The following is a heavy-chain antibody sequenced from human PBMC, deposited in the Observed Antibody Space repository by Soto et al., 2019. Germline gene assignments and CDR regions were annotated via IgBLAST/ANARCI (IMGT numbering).Heavy chain of an antibody. V-gene: IGHV3-48*02. CDR2: ISRSSSNI. J-gene: IGHJ4*02. D-gene: IGHD2-2*01. Sequence: PGGSLRLSCAASGFTFSSYIMNWVRQSPGKGLQWVSYISRSSSNIYYADSVKGRFTISRDNAKNSLYLQMNTLTDEDTAVYYCARAGTSLGYCSSTSCYEFDYWGQGTLVTVSS. CDR3: ARAGTSLGYCSSTSCYEFDY. CDR1: GFTFSSYI.